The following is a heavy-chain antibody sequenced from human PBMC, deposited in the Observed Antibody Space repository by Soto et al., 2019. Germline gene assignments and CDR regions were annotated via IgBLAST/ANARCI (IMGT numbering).Heavy chain of an antibody. CDR2: ISAYNGNT. CDR1: GYTFTSYG. D-gene: IGHD3-3*01. V-gene: IGHV1-18*01. CDR3: ARIWSVGDAFDI. Sequence: ASVKVSCKASGYTFTSYGISWVRQAPGQGLEWMGWISAYNGNTNYAQKLQGRVTMTTDTSTSTAYMELRSLRSDDTALYYCARIWSVGDAFDIWSQGTMVTVSS. J-gene: IGHJ3*02.